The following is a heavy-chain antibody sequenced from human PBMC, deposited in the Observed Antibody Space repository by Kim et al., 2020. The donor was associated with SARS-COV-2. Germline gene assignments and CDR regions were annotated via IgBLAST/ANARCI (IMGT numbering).Heavy chain of an antibody. J-gene: IGHJ5*02. V-gene: IGHV4-59*01. CDR2: YYSGST. CDR3: ARDLLDP. Sequence: YYSGSTNYNPSLKSRVTISVDTSKNQFSLKRSSVTAADTAVYYCARDLLDPWGQGTLVTVSS.